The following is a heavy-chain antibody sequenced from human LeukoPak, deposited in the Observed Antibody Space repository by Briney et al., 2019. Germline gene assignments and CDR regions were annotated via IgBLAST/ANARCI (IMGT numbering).Heavy chain of an antibody. V-gene: IGHV4-39*01. CDR1: GASISGSSYF. Sequence: SETLSLTCAFSGASISGSSYFWGWIRQPPGRGLEWIGSIYYSGSTYYNPSLKSRVTMSVDTSKNQFSLNLSSVTAADTAVYYCAKVTRNHYYDSSGYFDYWGQGTLVTVSS. CDR2: IYYSGST. CDR3: AKVTRNHYYDSSGYFDY. J-gene: IGHJ4*02. D-gene: IGHD3-22*01.